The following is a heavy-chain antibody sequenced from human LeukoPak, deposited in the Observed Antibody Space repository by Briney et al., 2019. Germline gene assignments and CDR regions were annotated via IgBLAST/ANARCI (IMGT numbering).Heavy chain of an antibody. CDR2: IYYSGST. D-gene: IGHD5-24*01. Sequence: PSETLSLTCTVSGGSISSSSYYWGWIRQPPGKGLEWIGSIYYSGSTYYNPSLKSRVTISVDTSKNQFSLKLSSVTAADTAVYYCAREIGPEMATIPVYYFDYWGQGTLVTVSS. V-gene: IGHV4-39*07. CDR1: GGSISSSSYY. J-gene: IGHJ4*02. CDR3: AREIGPEMATIPVYYFDY.